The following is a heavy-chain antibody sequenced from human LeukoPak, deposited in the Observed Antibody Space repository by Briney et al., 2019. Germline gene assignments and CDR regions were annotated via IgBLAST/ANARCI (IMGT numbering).Heavy chain of an antibody. D-gene: IGHD6-19*01. CDR1: GYTFTSYA. CDR2: INAGNGNT. V-gene: IGHV1-3*01. CDR3: ARDLRRYSSGWYPFGY. Sequence: ASVKVSCKASGYTFTSYAMHWVRQAPGQRLEWMGWINAGNGNTKYSQKFQGRVTITRDTSASTAYMELSSLRSEDTAVYYCARDLRRYSSGWYPFGYWGQGTLVTVSS. J-gene: IGHJ4*02.